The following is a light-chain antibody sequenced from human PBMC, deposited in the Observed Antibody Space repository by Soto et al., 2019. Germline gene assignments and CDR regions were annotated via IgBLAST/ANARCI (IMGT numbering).Light chain of an antibody. CDR2: DVN. CDR3: VSYTASASYV. J-gene: IGLJ1*01. V-gene: IGLV2-14*01. Sequence: QSALTQPASVSGSPGQSITFSCTGTSSDVGGYIYVSWYQQHPGKAPKLMVFDVNNRPSGVSNRFSGSKSGNTASLTISHLQAEDDADYYCVSYTASASYVFGTGTKVTVL. CDR1: SSDVGGYIY.